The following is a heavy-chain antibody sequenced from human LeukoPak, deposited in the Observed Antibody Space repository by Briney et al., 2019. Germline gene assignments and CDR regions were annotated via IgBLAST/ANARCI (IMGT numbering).Heavy chain of an antibody. CDR2: ISYDGSNK. J-gene: IGHJ4*02. Sequence: GGSLRLSCAASGFTFSSYAMHWVRQAPGKGLEWVAVISYDGSNKYYADSVKGRFTISRDNSKNTLYLQMNSLRAEDTAVYYCARDWERAFDYWGQGTLVTVSS. CDR1: GFTFSSYA. V-gene: IGHV3-30-3*01. CDR3: ARDWERAFDY. D-gene: IGHD1-26*01.